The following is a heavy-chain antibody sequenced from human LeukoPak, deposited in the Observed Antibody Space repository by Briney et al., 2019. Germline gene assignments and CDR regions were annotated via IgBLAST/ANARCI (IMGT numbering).Heavy chain of an antibody. V-gene: IGHV3-23*01. CDR2: ITGSGAST. Sequence: GGSLRLSGAASGFTFSSHAMGWVRQAPGKGLEWVSSITGSGASTYYGDSVKGRFTISRDNSNNMLYLQMDSLRAEDTALYYCARLAEPWEVWHAFDIWGQGTMVLVSS. CDR1: GFTFSSHA. J-gene: IGHJ3*02. D-gene: IGHD3-16*01. CDR3: ARLAEPWEVWHAFDI.